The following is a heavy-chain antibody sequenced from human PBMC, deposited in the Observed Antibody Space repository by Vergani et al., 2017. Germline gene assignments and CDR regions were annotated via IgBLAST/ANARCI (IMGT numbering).Heavy chain of an antibody. CDR3: ARIGRWGEMNGMDV. D-gene: IGHD5-24*01. V-gene: IGHV3-74*02. CDR2: INSDGSST. CDR1: GFTFSSYW. J-gene: IGHJ6*02. Sequence: EVQLVESGGGLVQPGRSLRLSCAASGFTFSSYWMHWVRQAPGKGLVWVSRINSDGSSTSYADSVKGRFTISRDNAKNTLYLQMNSLRAEDTAVYYCARIGRWGEMNGMDVWGQGTTVTVSS.